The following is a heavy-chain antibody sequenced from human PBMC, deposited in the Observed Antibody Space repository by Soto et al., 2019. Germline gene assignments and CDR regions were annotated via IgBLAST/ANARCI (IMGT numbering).Heavy chain of an antibody. D-gene: IGHD1-20*01. CDR3: ARDGGITGTPGDPGLYYYYGMDV. CDR2: LSYSGST. J-gene: IGHJ6*02. Sequence: LSGTLSLTCTVSGGSISSGDYDGSWSRQATGKGREGIGYLSYSGSTYYNPSLKSRVTISVDTSKNQLSLKLSSVTAADTAVYYCARDGGITGTPGDPGLYYYYGMDVWGQGTTVTVSS. CDR1: GGSISSGDYD. V-gene: IGHV4-30-4*01.